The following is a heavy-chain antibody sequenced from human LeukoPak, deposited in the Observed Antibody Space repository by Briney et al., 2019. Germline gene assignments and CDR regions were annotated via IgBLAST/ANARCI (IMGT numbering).Heavy chain of an antibody. V-gene: IGHV3-30-3*01. CDR3: ARGLVYYYGMDV. D-gene: IGHD3-16*02. CDR2: ISYDGSNK. J-gene: IGHJ6*02. CDR1: GFTFSSYA. Sequence: GRSLRLSCAASGFTFSSYAMHWVRQAPGKGLEWVAVISYDGSNKYYADSVQGRFTISRDNSKNTLYLQMNSLRAEDTAVYYCARGLVYYYGMDVWGQGTTVTVSS.